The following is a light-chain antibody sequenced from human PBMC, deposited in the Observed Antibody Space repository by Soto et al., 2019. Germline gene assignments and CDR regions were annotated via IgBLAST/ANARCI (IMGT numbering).Light chain of an antibody. V-gene: IGKV3-20*01. Sequence: EMVMTQSPDTLSVSPGERATLSCRASRSFASSYLAWYQHKPGQAPRLLIYAASSRATGIPDRFIGSGSGTDFTLTISRLEPDDSAVYYCHHYDSSPPYTFGQGTKVDIK. CDR1: RSFASSY. CDR2: AAS. J-gene: IGKJ2*01. CDR3: HHYDSSPPYT.